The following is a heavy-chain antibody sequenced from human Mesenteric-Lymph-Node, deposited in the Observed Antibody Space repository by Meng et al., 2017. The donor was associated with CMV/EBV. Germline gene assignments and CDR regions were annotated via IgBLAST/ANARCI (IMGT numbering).Heavy chain of an antibody. J-gene: IGHJ5*02. CDR2: INPSGGST. V-gene: IGHV1-46*01. CDR3: AKVGWELTPYNWFDH. Sequence: ASVKVSCKASGYTFTSYYLHYVRQAPGQGLEWMGIINPSGGSTSYAQKFQGRVTMTRDTSISTAYMELSRLRSDDTAVYYCAKVGWELTPYNWFDHWGQGTLVTVSS. D-gene: IGHD1-26*01. CDR1: GYTFTSYY.